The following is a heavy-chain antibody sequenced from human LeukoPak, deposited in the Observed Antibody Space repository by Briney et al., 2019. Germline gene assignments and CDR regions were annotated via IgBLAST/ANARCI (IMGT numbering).Heavy chain of an antibody. Sequence: GGSLRLSCTASGFTFGDYAMSWFRQAPGKGLEWVGFIRSKAYGGTTEYAASVKGRFTISRDDSKSIAYLQMNSLKTEDTAVYYCTSPANFVVVTTADYWGQGTLVTVSS. CDR1: GFTFGDYA. D-gene: IGHD2-21*02. CDR3: TSPANFVVVTTADY. J-gene: IGHJ4*02. V-gene: IGHV3-49*03. CDR2: IRSKAYGGTT.